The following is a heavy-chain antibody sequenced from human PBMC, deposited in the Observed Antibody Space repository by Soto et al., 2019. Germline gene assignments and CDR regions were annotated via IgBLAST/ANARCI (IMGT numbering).Heavy chain of an antibody. D-gene: IGHD1-1*01. CDR3: ARIQLERIAYYYYYMDV. CDR2: MNPNSGNT. J-gene: IGHJ6*03. Sequence: ASVKVSCKASGYTFTSYDINWVRQATGQGLEWMGWMNPNSGNTGYAQKFQGRVTMTRNTSISTAYMELSSLRSEDTAVYYCARIQLERIAYYYYYMDVWGKGTTVTVSS. CDR1: GYTFTSYD. V-gene: IGHV1-8*01.